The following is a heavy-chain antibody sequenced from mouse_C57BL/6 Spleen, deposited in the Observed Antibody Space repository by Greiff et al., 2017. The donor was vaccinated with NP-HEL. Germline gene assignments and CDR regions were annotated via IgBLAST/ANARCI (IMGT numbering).Heavy chain of an antibody. CDR1: GYTFTSYW. CDR3: ARWVVATRYFDY. Sequence: VQLQQSGAELVMPGASVKLSCKASGYTFTSYWMHWVKQRPGQGLEWIGEIDPSDSYTNYNQKFKGKSTLTVDKSSSTAYMQLSSLTSEDSAVYYCARWVVATRYFDYWGQGTTLTVAS. D-gene: IGHD1-1*01. CDR2: IDPSDSYT. V-gene: IGHV1-69*01. J-gene: IGHJ2*01.